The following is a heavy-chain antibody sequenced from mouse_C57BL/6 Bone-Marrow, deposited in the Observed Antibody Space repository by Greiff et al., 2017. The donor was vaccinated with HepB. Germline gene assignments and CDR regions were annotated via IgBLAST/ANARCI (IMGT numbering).Heavy chain of an antibody. J-gene: IGHJ3*01. D-gene: IGHD2-1*01. V-gene: IGHV5-6*02. Sequence: DVKLVESGGDLVKPGGSLKLSCAASGFTFSSYGMSWVRQTPDKRLEWVATISSGGSYTYYPDSVKGRFTISRDNAKITLYIQMSSLKYEDTAMYYCARHGNYDNSDWGQGTLVTVSA. CDR2: ISSGGSYT. CDR3: ARHGNYDNSD. CDR1: GFTFSSYG.